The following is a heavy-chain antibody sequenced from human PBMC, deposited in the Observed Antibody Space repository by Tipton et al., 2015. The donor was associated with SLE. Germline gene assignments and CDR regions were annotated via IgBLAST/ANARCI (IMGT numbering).Heavy chain of an antibody. J-gene: IGHJ4*02. CDR2: ISRSGDAT. CDR1: GFTFSNFA. V-gene: IGHV3-23*01. Sequence: SLRLSCAASGFTFSNFAVSWVRQAPGKGLEWVSAISRSGDATYYADPVKGWFTISRDNSRNTLYLQMNSLRPEDTALYYCAKEITGWNYFEHWGQGTLASVSS. D-gene: IGHD6-19*01. CDR3: AKEITGWNYFEH.